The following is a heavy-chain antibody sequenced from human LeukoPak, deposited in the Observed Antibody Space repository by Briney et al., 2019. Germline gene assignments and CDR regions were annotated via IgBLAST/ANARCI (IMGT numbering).Heavy chain of an antibody. J-gene: IGHJ6*03. CDR3: AKDLLRATGNGGYYMDV. V-gene: IGHV3-53*01. D-gene: IGHD5-12*01. CDR1: GFTVSSNY. Sequence: GGSLRLSCAASGFTVSSNYMSWVRQAPGQGLEWVSVIYSGGSTYYADSVKGRFTISRDISKNTVYLQMNSLRAEDTAVYYCAKDLLRATGNGGYYMDVWGKGTTVTVSS. CDR2: IYSGGST.